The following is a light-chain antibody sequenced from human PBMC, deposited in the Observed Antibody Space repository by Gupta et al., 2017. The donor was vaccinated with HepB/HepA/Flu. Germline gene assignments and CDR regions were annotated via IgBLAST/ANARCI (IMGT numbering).Light chain of an antibody. Sequence: QSVLTQPPSVAGAPGQRVTISCTGRSSNIGAGYDVHWCQQLPGTAPQLVIYGNSNRPSGVPDRFSGSKSGNSASLAINGLQAEDESEYYCQVYDSRLGGGVFGGGTKLTVL. CDR1: SSNIGAGYD. J-gene: IGLJ3*02. V-gene: IGLV1-40*01. CDR3: QVYDSRLGGGV. CDR2: GNS.